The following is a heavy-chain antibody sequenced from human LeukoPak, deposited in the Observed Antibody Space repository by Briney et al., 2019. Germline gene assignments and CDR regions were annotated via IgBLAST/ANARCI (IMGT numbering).Heavy chain of an antibody. J-gene: IGHJ4*02. CDR2: IIPIFGTA. CDR1: GGTFSSYA. D-gene: IGHD5-18*01. CDR3: ARDSGLGYSYGRDY. Sequence: SVKVSCKASGGTFSSYAISWVRQAPGQGLEWMGGIIPIFGTANYAQKFQGRVTITTDESTSTAYMELRSLRSDDTAVYYCARDSGLGYSYGRDYWGQGTLVTVSS. V-gene: IGHV1-69*05.